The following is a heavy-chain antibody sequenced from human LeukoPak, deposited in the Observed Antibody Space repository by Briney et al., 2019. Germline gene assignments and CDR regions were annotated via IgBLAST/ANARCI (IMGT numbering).Heavy chain of an antibody. J-gene: IGHJ6*02. D-gene: IGHD4-23*01. Sequence: GASVKVSCKASGGTFISYAISWVRQAPGQGLEWMGGIIPIFGTANYAQKFQGRVTITADESTSTAYMELSSLRSEDTAVYYCARSPRTVVTGYGMDVWGQGTTVTVSS. CDR3: ARSPRTVVTGYGMDV. CDR2: IIPIFGTA. V-gene: IGHV1-69*13. CDR1: GGTFISYA.